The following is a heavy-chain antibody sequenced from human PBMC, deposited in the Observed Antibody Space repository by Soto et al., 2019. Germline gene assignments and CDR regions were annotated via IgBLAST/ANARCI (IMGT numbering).Heavy chain of an antibody. J-gene: IGHJ3*02. Sequence: QTLSLTCAISGDSVSSNSAAWNWIRQSPSRGLEWLGRTYYRSKWYNDYAVSVKSRITINPDTSKNQFSLQLNSVTPEDTAVYYCARDTNVDTAMAHDAFDIWGQGTMVTV. CDR3: ARDTNVDTAMAHDAFDI. CDR2: TYYRSKWYN. CDR1: GDSVSSNSAA. D-gene: IGHD5-18*01. V-gene: IGHV6-1*01.